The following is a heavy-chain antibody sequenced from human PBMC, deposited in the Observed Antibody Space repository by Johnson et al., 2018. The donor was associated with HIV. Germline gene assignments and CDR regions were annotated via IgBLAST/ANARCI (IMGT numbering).Heavy chain of an antibody. CDR1: GFTFSNYA. V-gene: IGHV3-30*04. Sequence: QVQLVESGGGLVQPGGSLRLSCAASGFTFSNYAMHWVRQAPGKGLEWVAVISYDGSNKYYADSVKGRFTISRDNSKNTLYLQMHSLRAEDTAVYYCASAWELTAFDSWGQGTMVIVSS. D-gene: IGHD1-26*01. CDR3: ASAWELTAFDS. J-gene: IGHJ3*02. CDR2: ISYDGSNK.